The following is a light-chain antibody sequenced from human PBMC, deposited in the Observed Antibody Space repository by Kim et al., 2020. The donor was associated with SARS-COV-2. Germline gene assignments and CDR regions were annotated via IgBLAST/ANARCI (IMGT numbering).Light chain of an antibody. Sequence: LAQRDAPSRRARQSVSSYLDWYQQQPGPAPRPRLYDSATSATRIPARSSGSGSGSDFTLTISIRGPQAFAVYDCQQRSNCPPRFTFGQGTRLEIK. CDR3: QQRSNCPPRFT. J-gene: IGKJ5*01. CDR2: DSA. V-gene: IGKV3-11*01. CDR1: QSVSSY.